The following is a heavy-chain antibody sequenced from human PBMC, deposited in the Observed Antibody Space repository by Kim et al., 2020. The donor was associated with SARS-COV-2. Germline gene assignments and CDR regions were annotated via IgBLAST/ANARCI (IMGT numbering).Heavy chain of an antibody. V-gene: IGHV5-51*01. J-gene: IGHJ4*02. CDR2: IYPGDSDT. Sequence: GESLKISCKGSGYSFTSYWIGWVRQMPGKGLEWMGIIYPGDSDTRYSPSFQGQVTISADKSISTAYLQWSSLKASDTAMYYCARRVEWFGELSYFDYWGQGTLVTVSS. CDR3: ARRVEWFGELSYFDY. D-gene: IGHD3-10*01. CDR1: GYSFTSYW.